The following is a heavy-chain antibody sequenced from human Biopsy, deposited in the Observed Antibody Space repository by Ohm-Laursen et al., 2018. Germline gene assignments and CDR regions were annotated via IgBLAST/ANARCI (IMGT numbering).Heavy chain of an antibody. CDR1: GGTSTNFA. D-gene: IGHD2-15*01. Sequence: SSVKVSCKASGGTSTNFAIGWVRQAPGQGLECVGRIIPFFGLTNYAQKFQGRVTITADKFTNTVYMELSSLRSDDTAVYFCARDCNGDNCGVDFWGQGTLVTVS. J-gene: IGHJ4*02. V-gene: IGHV1-69*04. CDR3: ARDCNGDNCGVDF. CDR2: IIPFFGLT.